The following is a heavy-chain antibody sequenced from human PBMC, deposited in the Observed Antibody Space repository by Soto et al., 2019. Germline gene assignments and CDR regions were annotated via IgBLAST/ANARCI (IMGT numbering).Heavy chain of an antibody. V-gene: IGHV4-30-2*01. D-gene: IGHD5-18*01. J-gene: IGHJ4*02. CDR1: GSPISGGCYS. Sequence: SDTLYPTCTNYGSPISGGCYSWSWIRQPPGKGLECIGYISHSGSTYYNPSLKSRVTISVDRSKNQFSLKLSSVTAADTAVYYCARGGVTADYWGQG. CDR2: ISHSGST. CDR3: ARGGVTADY.